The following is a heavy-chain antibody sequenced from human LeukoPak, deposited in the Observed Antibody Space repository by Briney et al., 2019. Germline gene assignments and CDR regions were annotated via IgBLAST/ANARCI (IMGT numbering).Heavy chain of an antibody. CDR2: SNAGNGNT. V-gene: IGHV1-3*02. Sequence: ASVKVSCKASGYTFATYAMHWVRQAPGQRLEWMGWSNAGNGNTKYSQEFQGRVTITRDTSASTAYMELSSLRSEDMAVYYCGREAPFGAFDIWGQGTMVTVSS. J-gene: IGHJ3*02. D-gene: IGHD2/OR15-2a*01. CDR1: GYTFATYA. CDR3: GREAPFGAFDI.